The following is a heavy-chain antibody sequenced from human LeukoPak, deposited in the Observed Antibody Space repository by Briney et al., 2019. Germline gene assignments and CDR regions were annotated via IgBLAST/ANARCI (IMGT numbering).Heavy chain of an antibody. D-gene: IGHD2-2*01. J-gene: IGHJ6*03. CDR1: GFTFSSYW. CDR2: IKQDESEK. CDR3: ARDGDYQLVREYYYYYYYMDV. V-gene: IGHV3-7*01. Sequence: GSLRLACAASGFTFSSYWMSWVRQAPGKGLEWVANIKQDESEKYYVDSVKGRFTISRDNAENSLFLQMNSLRAEDTAIYYCARDGDYQLVREYYYYYYYMDVWGKGTTVTVSS.